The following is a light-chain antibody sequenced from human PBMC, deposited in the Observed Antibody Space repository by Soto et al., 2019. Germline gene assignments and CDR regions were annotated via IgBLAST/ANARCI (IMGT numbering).Light chain of an antibody. CDR2: KAS. Sequence: DMQMTQTTSTLSASVGDRVTITCRASQSISSWVAWYQQKPGKAPKLLIYKASSLESGVPSRFSGSGSGTDFTLTISSLEPEDFAVYYCQQRSNWLFGGGTKVDI. V-gene: IGKV1-5*03. J-gene: IGKJ4*01. CDR1: QSISSW. CDR3: QQRSNWL.